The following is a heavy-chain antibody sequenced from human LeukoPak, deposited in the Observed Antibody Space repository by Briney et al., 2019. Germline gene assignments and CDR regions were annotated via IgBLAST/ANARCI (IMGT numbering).Heavy chain of an antibody. CDR1: GYTFTSYG. Sequence: ASVKVSCKAYGYTFTSYGISWVRQAPGQGLEWMGWISTRDGRRHYAQNVQGRVTMTKDKSTSTVYMELTRLTSDDTAMYYCARDYYDIIGSEYDTFAIWGQGTMVTVSS. V-gene: IGHV1-18*01. CDR3: ARDYYDIIGSEYDTFAI. CDR2: ISTRDGRR. D-gene: IGHD3-16*01. J-gene: IGHJ3*02.